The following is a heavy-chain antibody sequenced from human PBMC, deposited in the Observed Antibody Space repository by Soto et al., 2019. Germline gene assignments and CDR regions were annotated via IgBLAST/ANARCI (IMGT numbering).Heavy chain of an antibody. D-gene: IGHD1-1*01. CDR3: AMGTIVARQHLDY. CDR1: GFTFSSYA. Sequence: VASGGGVVQPGKSLRLSCAASGFTFSSYAMHWARQAPGKGLEWVTVISIRGGDEYYAESVRGRFTISRDDSKNTLYLQMDSLRVEDTAVYYCAMGTIVARQHLDYWGQGTLVTVPS. J-gene: IGHJ4*02. V-gene: IGHV3-30*03. CDR2: ISIRGGDE.